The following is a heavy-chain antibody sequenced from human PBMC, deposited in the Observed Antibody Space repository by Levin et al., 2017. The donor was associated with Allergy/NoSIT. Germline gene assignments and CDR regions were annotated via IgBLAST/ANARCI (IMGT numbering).Heavy chain of an antibody. Sequence: SGGSLRLSCAASGFTFRSYWMHWVRQAPGKGLVWVSRINSDGSSTSYADSVKGRFTISRDNAKNTLYLQMNSLGAEDTAVYYCARDPRGISAAGTSDYWGQGTLVTVSS. J-gene: IGHJ4*02. CDR1: GFTFRSYW. V-gene: IGHV3-74*01. CDR2: INSDGSST. D-gene: IGHD6-13*01. CDR3: ARDPRGISAAGTSDY.